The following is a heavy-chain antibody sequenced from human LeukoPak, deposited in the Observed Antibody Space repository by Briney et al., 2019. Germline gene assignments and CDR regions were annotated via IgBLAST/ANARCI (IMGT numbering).Heavy chain of an antibody. D-gene: IGHD3-3*01. CDR1: GHTFTSYG. Sequence: GASVKVSCKASGHTFTSYGISWVRQAPGQGLEWMGWISPYNGNKNYAQKFQGRVTMTTDTSTSTAYMELRSLRSDDTAVYYCARDATETYYDFWRGYYTWFDYWGQGTLVTVSS. CDR3: ARDATETYYDFWRGYYTWFDY. J-gene: IGHJ4*02. CDR2: ISPYNGNK. V-gene: IGHV1-18*01.